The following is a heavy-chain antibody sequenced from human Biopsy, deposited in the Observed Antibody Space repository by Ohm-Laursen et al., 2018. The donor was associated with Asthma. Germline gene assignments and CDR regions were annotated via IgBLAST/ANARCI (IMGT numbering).Heavy chain of an antibody. CDR2: IHHSGTS. Sequence: SDTLSLTCAVYGGSFSNYYWTWIRQPPGKGLEWIGYIHHSGTSYFNPSLKSRVSFSRDTSKNQFSLRLSSVTAADTAMYYCARIPRRSGSYFVDYWGQGTPVTVSS. CDR1: GGSFSNYY. V-gene: IGHV4-34*09. CDR3: ARIPRRSGSYFVDY. D-gene: IGHD3-22*01. J-gene: IGHJ4*02.